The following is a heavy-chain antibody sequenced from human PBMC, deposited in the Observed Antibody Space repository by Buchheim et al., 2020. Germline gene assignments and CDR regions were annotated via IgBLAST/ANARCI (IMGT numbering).Heavy chain of an antibody. D-gene: IGHD3-9*01. CDR1: GFTFSSYE. Sequence: EVQLVESGGGLVQPGGSLRLSCAASGFTFSSYEMNWVRQAPGKGLEWVSYISSSGSTIYYADSVKGRFTISRDNAKNSLYLQMNSLRAEDTAVYYCARDLHYDILTGYYITSYYYYGMDVWGQGTT. J-gene: IGHJ6*02. CDR2: ISSSGSTI. CDR3: ARDLHYDILTGYYITSYYYYGMDV. V-gene: IGHV3-48*03.